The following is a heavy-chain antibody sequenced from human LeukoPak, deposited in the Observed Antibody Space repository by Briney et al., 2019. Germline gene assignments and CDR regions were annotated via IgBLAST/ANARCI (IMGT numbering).Heavy chain of an antibody. J-gene: IGHJ4*02. Sequence: PSETLSLTCTVSGGSISSYYWSWIRQPPGKGLEWIGYIYYSGSTNYNPSLKSRVTISVDTSKNQFSLKLSSVTAADTAVYYCARADKAAAGLDYWGQGTLVTVSS. V-gene: IGHV4-59*01. D-gene: IGHD6-13*01. CDR2: IYYSGST. CDR1: GGSISSYY. CDR3: ARADKAAAGLDY.